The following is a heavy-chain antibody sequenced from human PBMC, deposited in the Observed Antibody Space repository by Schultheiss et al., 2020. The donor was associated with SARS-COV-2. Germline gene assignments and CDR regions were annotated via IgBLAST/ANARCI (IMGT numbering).Heavy chain of an antibody. J-gene: IGHJ3*02. CDR3: ARESTANGAFDI. CDR2: ISYDGSNK. CDR1: GFTFSSYG. D-gene: IGHD2-8*01. Sequence: GGSLRLSCAASGFTFSSYGMHWVRQAPGKGLEWVAVISYDGSNKYYADSVKGRFTISRDSSKNTLYLQMNSLRAEDTAVYYCARESTANGAFDIWGQGTMVTVSS. V-gene: IGHV3-30*03.